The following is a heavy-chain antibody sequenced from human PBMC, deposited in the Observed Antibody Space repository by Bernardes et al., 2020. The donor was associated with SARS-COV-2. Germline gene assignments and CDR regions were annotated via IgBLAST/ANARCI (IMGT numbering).Heavy chain of an antibody. CDR1: GYTFIAYY. D-gene: IGHD1-7*01. CDR3: ARGYWNYEPETYFQH. J-gene: IGHJ1*01. CDR2: INPNSGDT. V-gene: IGHV1-2*02. Sequence: ASVKVSCKASGYTFIAYYIHWVRQAPGQGLEWVGWINPNSGDTNYAQKFQGRITMTSDTSINTVSMELTSLISDDTAIYYCARGYWNYEPETYFQHWGQGTLVTVSS.